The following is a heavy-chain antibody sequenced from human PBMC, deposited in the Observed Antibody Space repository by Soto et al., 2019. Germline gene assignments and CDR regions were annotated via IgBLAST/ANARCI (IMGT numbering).Heavy chain of an antibody. CDR3: ARGIYDTSVGTAFDI. D-gene: IGHD1-1*01. J-gene: IGHJ3*02. CDR2: TYYRSRWYH. CDR1: GDSVSSGTVV. V-gene: IGHV6-1*01. Sequence: LSQTLSLTCAISGDSVSSGTVVWNWIRLSPSRGLEWLGRTYYRSRWYHEYVVFLQSRISINPDTSKNHYTLQLNSVTPGDTAVYYCARGIYDTSVGTAFDIWGQGSKVTVSS.